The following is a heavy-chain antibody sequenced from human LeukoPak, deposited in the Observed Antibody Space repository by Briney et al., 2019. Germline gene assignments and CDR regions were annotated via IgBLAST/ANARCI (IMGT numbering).Heavy chain of an antibody. J-gene: IGHJ4*02. CDR2: ISSSSSTI. D-gene: IGHD1-20*01. Sequence: PGGSLRLSCAASGFTFSTYSMNWVRQAPGKGLEWVSYISSSSSTIYYADSVKGRFTISRDNAKNSLYLQMNSLRAEDTAVYYCARNYNWTPWGYYFDYWGQGTLVTVSS. CDR1: GFTFSTYS. V-gene: IGHV3-48*01. CDR3: ARNYNWTPWGYYFDY.